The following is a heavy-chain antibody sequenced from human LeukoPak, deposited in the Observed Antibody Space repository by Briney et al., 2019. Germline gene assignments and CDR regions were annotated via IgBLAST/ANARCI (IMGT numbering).Heavy chain of an antibody. V-gene: IGHV3-15*01. CDR3: TTDSSWGVFDY. CDR2: IKSKTDGGTT. Sequence: PGGSLRLSCAASGFTFSSYAMSWVRQAPGKGLEWVGRIKSKTDGGTTDYAAPVKGRFTISRDDSKNTLYLQMNSLKTEDTAVYYCTTDSSWGVFDYWGQGTLVTVSS. CDR1: GFTFSSYA. J-gene: IGHJ4*02. D-gene: IGHD6-13*01.